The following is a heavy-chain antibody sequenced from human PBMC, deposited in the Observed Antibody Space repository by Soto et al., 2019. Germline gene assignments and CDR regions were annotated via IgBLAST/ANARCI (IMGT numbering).Heavy chain of an antibody. V-gene: IGHV4-59*01. D-gene: IGHD6-19*01. J-gene: IGHJ4*02. CDR3: ARDRGSSYDGGIAVAGYDY. CDR2: IYYSGST. Sequence: SETLSLTCTVSGGSISSYYWSWIRQPPGKGMEWIGYIYYSGSTNYNPSLKSRVTISVDTSKNQFSLKLSSVTAADTAVYYCARDRGSSYDGGIAVAGYDYWGQGTLVTVSS. CDR1: GGSISSYY.